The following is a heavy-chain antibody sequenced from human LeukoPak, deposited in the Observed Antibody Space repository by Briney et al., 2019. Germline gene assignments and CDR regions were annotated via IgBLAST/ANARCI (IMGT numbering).Heavy chain of an antibody. V-gene: IGHV6-1*01. Sequence: SQTLSLTCAISGDSVSSNSAAWNWITQSPPRGLEWLGRTYYRSKWYNDYAVSVKSRITINPDISKNQFSLQLNSVTPEDTAVYYCASEGYDSSGYLDYWGQGTLVTVSS. CDR2: TYYRSKWYN. CDR1: GDSVSSNSAA. J-gene: IGHJ4*02. CDR3: ASEGYDSSGYLDY. D-gene: IGHD3-22*01.